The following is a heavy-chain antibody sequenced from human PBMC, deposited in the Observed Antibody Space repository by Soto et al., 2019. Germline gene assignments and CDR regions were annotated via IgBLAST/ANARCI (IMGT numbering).Heavy chain of an antibody. V-gene: IGHV3-23*01. CDR2: ISGSGGST. CDR1: GVTFSSYA. D-gene: IGHD3-3*01. Sequence: PWGSLRLSCAASGVTFSSYAMSWFRQAPGKGLEWVSAISGSGGSTYYADSVKGRFTISRDNSKNTLYLQMNSLRAEDTAVYYCAKEDGGWYDSFAFETWGKGTMDSV. J-gene: IGHJ3*02. CDR3: AKEDGGWYDSFAFET.